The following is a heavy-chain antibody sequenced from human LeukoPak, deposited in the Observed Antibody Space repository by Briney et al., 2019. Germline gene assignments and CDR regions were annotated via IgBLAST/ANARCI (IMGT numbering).Heavy chain of an antibody. Sequence: SETLSLTCTVYGGSFSGYYWSCIRQPAGKGLEWIGRIYTSGSTNYNPSLKSRVTMSVDTSKNQFSLKLSSVTAADTAVYYCARVGSSGARRGRDYYYMDVWGKGTTVTVSS. J-gene: IGHJ6*03. CDR1: GGSFSGYY. CDR3: ARVGSSGARRGRDYYYMDV. D-gene: IGHD6-19*01. CDR2: IYTSGST. V-gene: IGHV4-4*07.